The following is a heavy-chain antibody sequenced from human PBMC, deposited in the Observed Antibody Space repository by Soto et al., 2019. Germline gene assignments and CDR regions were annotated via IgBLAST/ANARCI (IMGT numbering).Heavy chain of an antibody. CDR2: INSDGSST. D-gene: IGHD2-15*01. Sequence: EVQLVESGGGLVQPGGSLRLSCAASGFTFSSHWMHWVRQVPGKGLVWVSRINSDGSSTSYAVSVKGRCTIARDNAKNTLFLQMNSLRAEDTAVYSCASHGSTDLRNAMYVWGQGTTVTFSS. CDR3: ASHGSTDLRNAMYV. CDR1: GFTFSSHW. J-gene: IGHJ6*02. V-gene: IGHV3-74*01.